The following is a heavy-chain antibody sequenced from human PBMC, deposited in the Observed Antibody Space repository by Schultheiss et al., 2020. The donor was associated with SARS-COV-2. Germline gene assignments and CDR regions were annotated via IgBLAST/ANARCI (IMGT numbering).Heavy chain of an antibody. V-gene: IGHV3-30*11. D-gene: IGHD3-3*01. CDR3: ARGGDFWSADGWFDP. CDR2: ISYDGSNK. J-gene: IGHJ5*02. CDR1: GFTFSSYA. Sequence: GESLKISCAASGFTFSSYAMLWVRQAPGKGLEWVAVISYDGSNKYYADSVKGRFTISRDNSKNTLYLQMNSLRAEDTAVYYCARGGDFWSADGWFDPWGQGTLVTVSS.